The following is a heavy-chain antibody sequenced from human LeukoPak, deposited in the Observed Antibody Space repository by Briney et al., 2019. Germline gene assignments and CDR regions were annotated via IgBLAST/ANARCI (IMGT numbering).Heavy chain of an antibody. V-gene: IGHV3-66*04. D-gene: IGHD6-13*01. Sequence: GGSLRLSCAASGFTVSSNYMSWVRQAPGKGLEWVSVIYSGGSTYYADSVKGRFTISRDNSKNTLYLQMNSLRAEDTAVYYCARHYLYSSSFFFDYWGQGTLVTVSS. CDR3: ARHYLYSSSFFFDY. J-gene: IGHJ4*02. CDR1: GFTVSSNY. CDR2: IYSGGST.